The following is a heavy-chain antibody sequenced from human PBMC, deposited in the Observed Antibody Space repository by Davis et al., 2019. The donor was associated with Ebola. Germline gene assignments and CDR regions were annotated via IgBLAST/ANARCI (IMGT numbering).Heavy chain of an antibody. CDR2: IKQDGSEK. CDR3: ARDLGRDGYKTTHLDY. Sequence: PGGSLRLSCEASGFIFSSYWMTWVRQAPGKGLGWVANIKQDGSEKYYVDSVKGRFTISRDNAKNSLYLQVNSLRAEDTAVYYCARDLGRDGYKTTHLDYWGQGTLVTVSS. CDR1: GFIFSSYW. D-gene: IGHD5-24*01. J-gene: IGHJ4*02. V-gene: IGHV3-7*01.